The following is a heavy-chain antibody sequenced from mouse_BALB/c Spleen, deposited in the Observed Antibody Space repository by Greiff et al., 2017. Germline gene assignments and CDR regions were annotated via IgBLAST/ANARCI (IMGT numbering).Heavy chain of an antibody. CDR3: ATYYGNSRGFAY. CDR2: IYPGDGDT. V-gene: IGHV1-80*01. CDR1: GYAFSSYW. J-gene: IGHJ3*01. Sequence: QVQLQQSGAELARPGSSVKISCKASGYAFSSYWMNWVKQRPGQGLEWIGQIYPGDGDTNYNGKFKGKATLTADKSSSTAYMQLSSLTSEDSAVYFCATYYGNSRGFAYWGQGTLVTVSA. D-gene: IGHD2-10*01.